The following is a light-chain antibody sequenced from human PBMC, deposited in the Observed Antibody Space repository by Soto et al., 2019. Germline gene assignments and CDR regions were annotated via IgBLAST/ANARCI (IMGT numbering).Light chain of an antibody. CDR1: QGISSW. J-gene: IGKJ5*01. Sequence: DIQMTQSPSSVSASVGDRVTITCRASQGISSWLAWYQQKPGAAHKLLIYSAYSLESGVPLRFSGSGSGTDFTLTIRSLQPEDFATYYCKQTNSFPITFGQGTRLEIK. CDR3: KQTNSFPIT. V-gene: IGKV1-12*01. CDR2: SAY.